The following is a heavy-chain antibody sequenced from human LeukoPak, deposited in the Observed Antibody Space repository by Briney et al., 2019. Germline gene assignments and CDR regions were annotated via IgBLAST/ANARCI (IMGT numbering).Heavy chain of an antibody. V-gene: IGHV3-66*01. Sequence: GGSLRLSCKASGFTMSGIHMNWVRQAPGKGLDWVSGLYAGGSTYYAGSVTGRFTISRDNAKNSLYLQMNSLRAEDTAVYYCARDRPGVRGVTRPPYWGQGTLVTVSS. J-gene: IGHJ4*02. D-gene: IGHD3-10*01. CDR1: GFTMSGIH. CDR3: ARDRPGVRGVTRPPY. CDR2: LYAGGST.